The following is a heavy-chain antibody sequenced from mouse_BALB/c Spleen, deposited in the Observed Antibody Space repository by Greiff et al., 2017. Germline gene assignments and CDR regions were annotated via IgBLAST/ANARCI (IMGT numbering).Heavy chain of an antibody. CDR2: ISSGGSYT. CDR3: ARGRPFDY. Sequence: EVHLVESGGGLVQPGGSRKLSCAASGFTFSSYAMSWVRQSPEKRLEWVAEISSGGSYTYYPDTVTGRFTISRDNAKNTLYLEMSSLRSEDTAMYYCARGRPFDYWGQGTTLTVSS. J-gene: IGHJ2*01. V-gene: IGHV5-9-4*01. CDR1: GFTFSSYA. D-gene: IGHD1-2*01.